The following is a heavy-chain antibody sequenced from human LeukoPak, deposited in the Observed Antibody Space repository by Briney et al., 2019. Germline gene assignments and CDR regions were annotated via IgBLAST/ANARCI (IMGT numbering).Heavy chain of an antibody. CDR3: VKDFWPARDGGGYYSPFEY. D-gene: IGHD3-22*01. CDR1: GFTFSNYA. V-gene: IGHV3-23*01. CDR2: ISANGDTT. Sequence: GGSLRLSCAASGFTFSNYAMNWVRQAPGKGLEWVSGISANGDTTYYVDSVRRRFTISRDNSKNSVFLQMNSLRDADTAVYYCVKDFWPARDGGGYYSPFEYWGEGTLVTVSS. J-gene: IGHJ4*02.